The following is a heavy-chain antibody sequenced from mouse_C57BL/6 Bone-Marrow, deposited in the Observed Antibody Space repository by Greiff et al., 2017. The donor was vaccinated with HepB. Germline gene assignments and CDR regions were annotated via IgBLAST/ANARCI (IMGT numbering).Heavy chain of an antibody. V-gene: IGHV1-80*01. Sequence: QVQLKQSGAELVKPGASVKISCKASGYAFSSYWMNWVKQRPGKGLEWIGQIYPGDGDTNYNGKFKGKATLTADKSSSTAYMQLSSLTSEDSAVYLCARKGIYYGAMDYGGQGTSVTVSS. CDR1: GYAFSSYW. D-gene: IGHD2-1*01. J-gene: IGHJ4*01. CDR3: ARKGIYYGAMDY. CDR2: IYPGDGDT.